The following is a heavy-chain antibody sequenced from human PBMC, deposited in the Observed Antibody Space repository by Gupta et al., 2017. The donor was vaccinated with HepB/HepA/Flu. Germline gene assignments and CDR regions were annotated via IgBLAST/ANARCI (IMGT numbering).Heavy chain of an antibody. V-gene: IGHV3-9*01. CDR2: ISWNSGSI. D-gene: IGHD7-27*01. J-gene: IGHJ4*02. CDR3: AKGWGFENYFDY. Sequence: EVQLVESGGGLVQPGRSLRLSCAASGFTFDDYAMHWVRQAPGKGLEWVSGISWNSGSIGYADSVKGRFTISRDNAKNSLYLQMNSLRAEDTALYYCAKGWGFENYFDYWGQGTLVTVSS. CDR1: GFTFDDYA.